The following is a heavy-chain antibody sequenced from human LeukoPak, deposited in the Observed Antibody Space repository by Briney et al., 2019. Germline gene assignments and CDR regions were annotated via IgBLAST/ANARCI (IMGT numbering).Heavy chain of an antibody. CDR1: GGTFSSYA. Sequence: SVKVSCKASGGTFSSYAISWVRQAPGQGLEWMGRIIPIFGTANYAQKFQGRVTITTDESTSTAYMELSSLRSEDTAVYYCARDPRSYGGWYYYYYYMDVWGKGTTVTVSS. CDR3: ARDPRSYGGWYYYYYYMDV. J-gene: IGHJ6*03. CDR2: IIPIFGTA. D-gene: IGHD3-16*01. V-gene: IGHV1-69*05.